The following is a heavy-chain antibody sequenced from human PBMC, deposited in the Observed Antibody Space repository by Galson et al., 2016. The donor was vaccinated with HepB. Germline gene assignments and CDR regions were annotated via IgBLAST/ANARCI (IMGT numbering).Heavy chain of an antibody. D-gene: IGHD3-22*01. V-gene: IGHV3-30-3*01. J-gene: IGHJ3*02. CDR3: ARESARTFYYDSSGYRWAFEI. CDR2: ISYDGSKK. Sequence: SLRLSCAASGFTFSSYAMHWVRQAPGKGPEWVAGISYDGSKKYYADSVQGRFTISRDNSKNTLYLQMNSLRVEDTAMYYCARESARTFYYDSSGYRWAFEIWGQGTMVTVSS. CDR1: GFTFSSYA.